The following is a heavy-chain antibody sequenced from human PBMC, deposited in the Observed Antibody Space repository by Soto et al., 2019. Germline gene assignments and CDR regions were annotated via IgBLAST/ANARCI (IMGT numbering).Heavy chain of an antibody. Sequence: EVQLVESGGGLVQPGGSLRLSCVASGFIFSDHYMDWVRQAPGKGLEWAGRTRNKANSYTTEYAASVKGRFTVSRDDSKNSLYLQMNSLKTEDTAVYYCARGSGRYRDFDYWGQGTLVTVSS. CDR2: TRNKANSYTT. CDR3: ARGSGRYRDFDY. V-gene: IGHV3-72*01. D-gene: IGHD3-10*01. CDR1: GFIFSDHY. J-gene: IGHJ4*02.